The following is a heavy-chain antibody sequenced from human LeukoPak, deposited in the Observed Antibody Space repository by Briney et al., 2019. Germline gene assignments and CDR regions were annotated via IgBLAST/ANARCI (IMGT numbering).Heavy chain of an antibody. J-gene: IGHJ4*02. D-gene: IGHD5-18*01. Sequence: ASVKVSCKASGYTFTNYGISWVRQAPGQGLEWMGIINPSGGSTSYAQKFQGRVTMTRDTSTSTVYMELSSLRSEDTAVYYCARDGGDTPFDYWGQGTLVTVSS. V-gene: IGHV1-46*01. CDR3: ARDGGDTPFDY. CDR2: INPSGGST. CDR1: GYTFTNYG.